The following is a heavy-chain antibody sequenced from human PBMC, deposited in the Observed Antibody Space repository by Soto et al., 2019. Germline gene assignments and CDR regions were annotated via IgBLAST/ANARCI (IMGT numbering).Heavy chain of an antibody. J-gene: IGHJ4*02. D-gene: IGHD4-17*01. CDR3: ALSQTVTTDY. CDR1: GLTFSSYW. CDR2: INSDGSST. Sequence: EVQLVESGGGLVQPGGSLRLSCAASGLTFSSYWMHWVRQAPGKGLVWVSRINSDGSSTSYADSVKGRFTISSDNAKNTLYRQRNSLRAEDTAVYDWALSQTVTTDYWGQGTLVTVSS. V-gene: IGHV3-74*01.